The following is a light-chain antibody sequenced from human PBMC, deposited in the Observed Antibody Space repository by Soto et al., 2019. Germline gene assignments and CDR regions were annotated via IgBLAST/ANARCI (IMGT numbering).Light chain of an antibody. Sequence: QSVLTQPPSVSAAPGQKVTISCSGSSSNIGNNYVSWYQQLPGTAPKLLISDNNKRPSGIPDRFSGSKSGTSATLGITGLQTGDEGDYYCSSYAGNNVFVIFGGGTKLTVL. J-gene: IGLJ2*01. CDR3: SSYAGNNVFVI. V-gene: IGLV1-51*01. CDR2: DNN. CDR1: SSNIGNNY.